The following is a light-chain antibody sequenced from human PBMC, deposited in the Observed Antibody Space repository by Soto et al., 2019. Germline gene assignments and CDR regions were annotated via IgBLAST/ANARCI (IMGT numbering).Light chain of an antibody. CDR1: QSVSSY. Sequence: EIVLTQSPAILSMSSGERATLSCRASQSVSSYFAWYHQKPGQAPRLLIYDASNRATGVPARLSGSGSGTDFTLTISSLEPFYLAVCYYQDLRYWPVRFCQGTNLDIK. J-gene: IGKJ1*01. CDR2: DAS. CDR3: QDLRYWPVR. V-gene: IGKV3-11*01.